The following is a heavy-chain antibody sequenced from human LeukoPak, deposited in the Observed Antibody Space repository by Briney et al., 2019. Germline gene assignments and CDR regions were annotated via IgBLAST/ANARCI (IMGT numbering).Heavy chain of an antibody. V-gene: IGHV4-39*01. CDR3: ASVGFSRSLYHYYMDV. CDR1: GGSISSSSYY. D-gene: IGHD3-10*01. CDR2: IYYSGST. Sequence: KPSETLSLTCTVSGGSISSSSYYWGWIRQPPGKGLEWIGSIYYSGSTYYNPSLKSRVTISVDTSKNQFSLKLSSVTAADTAVYYCASVGFSRSLYHYYMDVWGKGTTVTVSS. J-gene: IGHJ6*03.